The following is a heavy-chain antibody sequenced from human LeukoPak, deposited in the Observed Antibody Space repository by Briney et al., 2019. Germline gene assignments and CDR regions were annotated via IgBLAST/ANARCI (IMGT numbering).Heavy chain of an antibody. Sequence: PSETLSLTCAVSGGSISSSNWWSWVRQPPGKGLEWIGEIYHSGSTNYNPSLKSRVTISVDKSKNQFSLKLSSVTAADTAVYYCAREGETNYDSSKIFDYWGQGTLVTVSS. CDR2: IYHSGST. CDR1: GGSISSSNW. D-gene: IGHD3-22*01. V-gene: IGHV4-4*02. CDR3: AREGETNYDSSKIFDY. J-gene: IGHJ4*02.